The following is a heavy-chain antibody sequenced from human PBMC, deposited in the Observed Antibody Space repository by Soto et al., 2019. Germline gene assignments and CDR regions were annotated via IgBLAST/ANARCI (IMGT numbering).Heavy chain of an antibody. V-gene: IGHV1-2*04. J-gene: IGHJ6*02. CDR2: INPNSGGT. CDR3: AREGSSSATDKWVPGKLTYYYYGMDV. CDR1: GYTFTGYY. Sequence: ASVKVSCKASGYTFTGYYMHWVRQAPGQGLEWMGWINPNSGGTNYAQKFQGWVTMTRDTSISTAYMELSRLRSDDTAVYYCAREGSSSATDKWVPGKLTYYYYGMDVWGQGTAVTVSS. D-gene: IGHD2-2*01.